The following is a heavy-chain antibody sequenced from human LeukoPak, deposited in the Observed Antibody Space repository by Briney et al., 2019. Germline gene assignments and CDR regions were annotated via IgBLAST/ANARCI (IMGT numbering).Heavy chain of an antibody. J-gene: IGHJ4*02. D-gene: IGHD1-26*01. Sequence: ASVKVSCKSSGYAFTTYYMHWVRQAPGQGLEWMGIINPSGGSPTYAQKFQGRVTMTRYTSTNTIYMELSILRSEDTAMYYCSRASRSHSFDYWGQGTLVTASS. CDR1: GYAFTTYY. CDR2: INPSGGSP. V-gene: IGHV1-46*01. CDR3: SRASRSHSFDY.